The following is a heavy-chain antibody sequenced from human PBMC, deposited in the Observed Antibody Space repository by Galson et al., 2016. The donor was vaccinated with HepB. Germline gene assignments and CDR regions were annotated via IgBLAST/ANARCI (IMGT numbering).Heavy chain of an antibody. Sequence: SVKVSCKASGYTFTVYYIHWVRQAPGQGLEWMGWVDPNSGGSKCAQKFQGRVTMTSDTSITTVYMELNSLTSNDTAVYYCARGQSRELNRGAATIRGWFDPWGQGTLVTVSS. CDR3: ARGQSRELNRGAATIRGWFDP. J-gene: IGHJ5*02. V-gene: IGHV1-2*02. CDR2: VDPNSGGS. D-gene: IGHD5-24*01. CDR1: GYTFTVYY.